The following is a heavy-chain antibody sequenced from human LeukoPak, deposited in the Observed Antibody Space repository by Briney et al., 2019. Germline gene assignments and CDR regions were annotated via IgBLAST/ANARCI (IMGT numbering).Heavy chain of an antibody. CDR2: INNSGANI. V-gene: IGHV3-48*03. J-gene: IGHJ4*02. CDR1: GFTFRNYE. Sequence: GGSLRLSCAASGFTFRNYEMNWVRQAPGKGLEWVSYINNSGANIFYADSVKGRFTVSRDNAKNSLFLQMNSLRPEDTAVYYCARDAHSGDGWGQGTLVTVSS. D-gene: IGHD6-25*01. CDR3: ARDAHSGDG.